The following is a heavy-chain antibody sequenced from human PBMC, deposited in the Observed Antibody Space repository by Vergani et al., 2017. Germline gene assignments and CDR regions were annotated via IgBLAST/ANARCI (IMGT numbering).Heavy chain of an antibody. CDR3: ARHGEDKNCGGDCYSGYYYGMDV. CDR1: GYSFTRYW. D-gene: IGHD2-21*02. CDR2: IDPGDSDT. Sequence: EVPLVQSGAEVKKPGESLKIFCKGSGYSFTRYWIGWVRQMPGKGLEWMGIIDPGDSDTRYSPSFQGQVNISADKSISTAYLQWSSLKASDTARYYCARHGEDKNCGGDCYSGYYYGMDVWGQ. J-gene: IGHJ6*02. V-gene: IGHV5-51*01.